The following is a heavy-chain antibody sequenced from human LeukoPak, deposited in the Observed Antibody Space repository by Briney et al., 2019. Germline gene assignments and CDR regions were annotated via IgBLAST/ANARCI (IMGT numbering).Heavy chain of an antibody. CDR3: ARTVAGTGDLRTRYYFDY. CDR1: GGSISSSSYY. CDR2: IYYSGST. Sequence: SETLSLTCTVSGGSISSSSYYLGWIRQPPGKGLEWIVSIYYSGSTYYNPSLKSRVTISVDTSKNQFSLKLSSVTAADTAVYYCARTVAGTGDLRTRYYFDYWGQGTLVTVSS. V-gene: IGHV4-39*01. J-gene: IGHJ4*02. D-gene: IGHD6-19*01.